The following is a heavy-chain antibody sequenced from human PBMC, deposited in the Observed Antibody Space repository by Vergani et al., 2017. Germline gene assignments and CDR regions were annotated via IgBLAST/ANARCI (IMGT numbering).Heavy chain of an antibody. CDR2: ISGSGGST. J-gene: IGHJ6*02. CDR1: GFTFSSYA. CDR3: AKDSAAGTFDYYYGMDV. V-gene: IGHV3-23*01. Sequence: EVQLLESGGGLVQPGGSLRLSCAASGFTFSSYAMSWVRQAPGKGLELVSAISGSGGSTYYADSLKGRFTISRDNSKNTLYLQMNSLGAEDTAVDYWAKDSAAGTFDYYYGMDVWGQGTTVTVSS. D-gene: IGHD6-13*01.